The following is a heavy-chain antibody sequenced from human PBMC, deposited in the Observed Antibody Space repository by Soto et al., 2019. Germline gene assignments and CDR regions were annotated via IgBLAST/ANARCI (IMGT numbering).Heavy chain of an antibody. V-gene: IGHV2-70*01. CDR2: IDWDDDK. CDR3: ARIRQHYGSGTYYFDY. Sequence: SGPTLVNPTQTLTLTCTFSGFSLSTSGMCVSWIRQPPGKALEWLALIDWDDDKYYSTSLKTRLTISKDTSKNQVVLTMTNMDPVDTATYYCARIRQHYGSGTYYFDYWGQGTLVTVSS. CDR1: GFSLSTSGMC. J-gene: IGHJ4*02. D-gene: IGHD3-10*01.